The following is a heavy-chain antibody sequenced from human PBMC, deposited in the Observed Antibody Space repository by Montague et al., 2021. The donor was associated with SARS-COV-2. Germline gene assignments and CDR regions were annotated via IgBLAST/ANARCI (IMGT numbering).Heavy chain of an antibody. V-gene: IGHV4-59*01. D-gene: IGHD5-24*01. CDR3: ARVFPRWLQFDPYFDY. CDR2: IYYSGST. J-gene: IGHJ4*02. CDR1: GRSLRGYY. Sequence: SETLSLTCAVYGRSLRGYYWSWIRQPPEKGLEWIWYIYYSGSTNYNPSLKSRVTISVDTSKNQFSLKLSSVTAADTAVYYCARVFPRWLQFDPYFDYWGQGTLVTVSS.